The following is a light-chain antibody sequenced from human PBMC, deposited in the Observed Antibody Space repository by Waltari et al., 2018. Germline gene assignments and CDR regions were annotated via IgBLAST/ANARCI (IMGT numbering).Light chain of an antibody. CDR2: RDK. Sequence: SYDLTQPLSVSVALGQTARITCGGNNIGGKNVHWYQQKPGQAPLLVIYRDKNRPSRIPERFSGSNSENTATLTITGDQGADEADYYCQVWDSSTAVFGGGTQLTVL. CDR3: QVWDSSTAV. V-gene: IGLV3-9*01. CDR1: NIGGKN. J-gene: IGLJ7*01.